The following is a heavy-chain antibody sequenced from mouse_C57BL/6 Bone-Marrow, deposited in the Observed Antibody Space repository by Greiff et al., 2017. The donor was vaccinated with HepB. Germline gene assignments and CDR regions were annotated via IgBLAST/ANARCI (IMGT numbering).Heavy chain of an antibody. CDR1: EYEFPSHD. CDR2: INSDGGST. CDR3: ARQSQDGSSHWYFDV. D-gene: IGHD1-1*01. V-gene: IGHV5-2*01. J-gene: IGHJ1*03. Sequence: VQLQQSGGGLVQPGESLKLSCESNEYEFPSHDMSWVRKTPEKRLELVAAINSDGGSTYYPDTMERRFIISRDNTKKTLYLQMSSLRSEDTALYYCARQSQDGSSHWYFDVWGTGTTVTVSS.